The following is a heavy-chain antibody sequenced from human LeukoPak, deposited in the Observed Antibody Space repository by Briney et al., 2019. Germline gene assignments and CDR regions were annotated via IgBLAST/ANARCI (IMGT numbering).Heavy chain of an antibody. CDR3: ARVIAVGPNDGMDV. CDR1: GYTFTSYS. Sequence: GSVKVSCTASGYTFTSYSMSWVRQAPGRGLEWMGWISAYNGNTNYAQKLQGRVTMTTDTSTSTAYMEQRSLRSDDTAVYYCARVIAVGPNDGMDVWGQGTTVTVSS. CDR2: ISAYNGNT. J-gene: IGHJ6*02. V-gene: IGHV1-18*01. D-gene: IGHD6-19*01.